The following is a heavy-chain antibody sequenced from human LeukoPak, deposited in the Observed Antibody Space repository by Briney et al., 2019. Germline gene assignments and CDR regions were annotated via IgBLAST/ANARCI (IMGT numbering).Heavy chain of an antibody. CDR2: INHSGST. J-gene: IGHJ5*02. V-gene: IGHV4-34*01. CDR1: GGSFSGYY. CDR3: ASSHYDFWSGYSLGNWFDP. D-gene: IGHD3-3*01. Sequence: SETLSLTCAVYGGSFSGYYWSWIRQPPGKGLEWIGEINHSGSTNYNPSLKSRVTISVDTSKNQFSLKLSSVTAADTAVYYCASSHYDFWSGYSLGNWFDPWGQGTLVTVSS.